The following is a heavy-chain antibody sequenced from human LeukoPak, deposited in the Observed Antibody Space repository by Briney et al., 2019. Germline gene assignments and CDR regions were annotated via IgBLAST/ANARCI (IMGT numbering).Heavy chain of an antibody. CDR1: GFTFNTYG. CDR3: ARDWYYYDSSGYLDY. Sequence: GGSLRLSCAASGFTFNTYGMHWVRQAPGKGLEWVAFIRYDGSNKYYADSVKGRFTISRDNSKNTLYLQMNSLRAEDTAVYYCARDWYYYDSSGYLDYWGQGTLVTVSS. D-gene: IGHD3-22*01. CDR2: IRYDGSNK. V-gene: IGHV3-30*02. J-gene: IGHJ4*02.